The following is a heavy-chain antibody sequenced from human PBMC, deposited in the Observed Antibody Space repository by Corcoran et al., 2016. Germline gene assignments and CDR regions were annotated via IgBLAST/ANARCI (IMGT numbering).Heavy chain of an antibody. Sequence: EVQLVASGGGLVQPGGSLRLSCAASGFTFSSYSMNWVRQAPGKGLEWVSYISSSSSTIYYADSVQGRFTISSDHAKNSLYLQMNSLRDEETVVEDGARDRGKSSSYTNRCDPGGQGTLVTVAS. CDR1: GFTFSSYS. CDR2: ISSSSSTI. J-gene: IGHJ5*02. CDR3: ARDRGKSSSYTNRCDP. V-gene: IGHV3-48*02. D-gene: IGHD6-6*01.